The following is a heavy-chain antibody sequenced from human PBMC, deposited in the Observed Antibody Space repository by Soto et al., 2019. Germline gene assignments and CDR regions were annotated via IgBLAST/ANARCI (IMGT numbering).Heavy chain of an antibody. CDR1: GGTFSSYA. J-gene: IGHJ6*02. Sequence: ASVKVSCKASGGTFSSYAISWVRQAPGQGLEWMGGIIPIFGTADYAQKFQGRVTITADESTSTAYMELSSLRSEDTAVYYCATPEWPYYYYGMDVWGQGTTVTVSS. CDR3: ATPEWPYYYYGMDV. CDR2: IIPIFGTA. D-gene: IGHD3-3*01. V-gene: IGHV1-69*13.